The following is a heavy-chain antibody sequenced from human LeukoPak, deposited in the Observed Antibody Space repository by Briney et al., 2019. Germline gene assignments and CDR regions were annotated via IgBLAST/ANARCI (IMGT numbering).Heavy chain of an antibody. V-gene: IGHV3-30*18. J-gene: IGHJ4*02. CDR1: GFTFSSYG. D-gene: IGHD1-14*01. CDR2: ISYDGSNK. CDR3: AKEPDDKEYYFDY. Sequence: GRSLRLSCAASGFTFSSYGMHWVRQAPGKGLEWVAVISYDGSNKYYADSAKGRFTISRDNSKNTLYLQMNSLRAEDTAVYYCAKEPDDKEYYFDYWGQGTLVTVSS.